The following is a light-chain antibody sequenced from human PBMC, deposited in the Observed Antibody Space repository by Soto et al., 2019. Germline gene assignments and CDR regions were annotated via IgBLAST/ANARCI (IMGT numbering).Light chain of an antibody. V-gene: IGKV3-15*01. J-gene: IGKJ2*01. CDR2: GAS. Sequence: EIVMTQSPATLSVSPGERATLSCRASQSISSELAWYQQKPGQPPRLLIYGASTRATGVPARFTGSGSGSVFTLTTSGLQSKVFAFYYGQRVNSWPLSFGQGT. CDR3: QRVNSWPLS. CDR1: QSISSE.